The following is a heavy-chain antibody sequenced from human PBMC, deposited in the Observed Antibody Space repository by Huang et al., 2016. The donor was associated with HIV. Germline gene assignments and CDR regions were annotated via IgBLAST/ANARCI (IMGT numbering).Heavy chain of an antibody. D-gene: IGHD4-17*01. CDR1: GLTFSRYG. CDR2: MRSDGTNN. Sequence: QVQLVESGGGVVQPGGSLRLSCSASGLTFSRYGMDWVRQAPGKGREWVACMRSDGTNNFYADSLKGRIIISRDNARNKLFLQVNSLRSEDAGVYYCAKDPHDNGDYSLYQYYYYLDVWGKGTTVTVSS. J-gene: IGHJ6*03. V-gene: IGHV3-30*02. CDR3: AKDPHDNGDYSLYQYYYYLDV.